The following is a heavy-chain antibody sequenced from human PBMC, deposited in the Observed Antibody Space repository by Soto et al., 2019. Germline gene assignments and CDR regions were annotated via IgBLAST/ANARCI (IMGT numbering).Heavy chain of an antibody. CDR2: MNPNSGNT. J-gene: IGHJ3*02. CDR1: GYTFTSYD. D-gene: IGHD3-10*01. CDR3: ASRITGADAFDI. V-gene: IGHV1-8*01. Sequence: ASVKVSCKASGYTFTSYDINWVRQATGQGLEWMGWMNPNSGNTGYAQKFQGRVTMTRNTSISTAYMELSSLRSEDTAVYYCASRITGADAFDIWGQGTMVTVSS.